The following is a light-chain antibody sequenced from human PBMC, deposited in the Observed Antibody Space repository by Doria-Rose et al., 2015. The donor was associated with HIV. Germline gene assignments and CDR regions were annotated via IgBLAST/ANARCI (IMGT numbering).Light chain of an antibody. CDR1: QGIGSD. CDR3: QQYSQWPPYT. J-gene: IGKJ2*01. Sequence: EIAMTQSPATLSVSPGERATLSCRASQGIGSDLAWYQQKPGQAPRLLIYRASIRATGIPPRFTGGGSGTEFTLTISSLQSEDFAVYFCQQYSQWPPYTFGQGTKLEVK. V-gene: IGKV3-15*01. CDR2: RAS.